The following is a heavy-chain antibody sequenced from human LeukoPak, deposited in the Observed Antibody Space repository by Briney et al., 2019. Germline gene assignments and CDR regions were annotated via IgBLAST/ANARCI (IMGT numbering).Heavy chain of an antibody. CDR3: GRHFPETGRDEQPLEY. Sequence: SETLSLICTVSGGSISSSDSYWAWVRQPPGKGLEWIGSICFSRTTYYNPSLKSRVTMSIDTSKNHFSLKVASVTAADTAVYYCGRHFPETGRDEQPLEYWGQGSLFTVSS. D-gene: IGHD3-10*01. J-gene: IGHJ4*02. CDR1: GGSISSSDSY. CDR2: ICFSRTT. V-gene: IGHV4-39*01.